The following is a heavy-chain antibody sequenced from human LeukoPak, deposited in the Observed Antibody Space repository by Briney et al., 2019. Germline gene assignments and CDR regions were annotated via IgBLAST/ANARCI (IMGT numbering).Heavy chain of an antibody. D-gene: IGHD2-2*01. J-gene: IGHJ4*02. CDR3: ARGIRYCSSTSCSKGGTFDY. Sequence: GGSLRLSCAASGFTFSDYYMSWIRQAPGKGLEWVSYISSSGSTIYYADSVKGRFTISRDNAKNSLYLQMNSLRAEDTAVYYCARGIRYCSSTSCSKGGTFDYWGQGTLVTVSS. V-gene: IGHV3-11*01. CDR1: GFTFSDYY. CDR2: ISSSGSTI.